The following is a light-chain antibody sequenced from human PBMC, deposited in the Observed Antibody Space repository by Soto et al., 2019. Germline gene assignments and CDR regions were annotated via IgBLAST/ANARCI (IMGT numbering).Light chain of an antibody. V-gene: IGKV3-20*01. CDR1: QSVSSSD. Sequence: EIVLTQSPDTLSLSPGERATLSCRASQSVSSSDLVWYQQKRGQPPRLLFYGPSSRATGIPDRFSGSGSGTDFTLTISRLEPEDFAVYYCQHYTISSATSGQGTKVDIK. CDR2: GPS. J-gene: IGKJ1*01. CDR3: QHYTISSAT.